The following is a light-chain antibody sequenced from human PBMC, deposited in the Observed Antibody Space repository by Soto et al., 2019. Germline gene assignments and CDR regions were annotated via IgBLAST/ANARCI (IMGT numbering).Light chain of an antibody. Sequence: EIVLTQSPGTLSLSPGERATPSCRASQSVSSSYLAWYQQKPGQAPRLLIYGASSRATGIPDRFSGSGSETDFTLTISRLEPEDFAVYYCQQYSNSRTFGQGTKVDIK. CDR3: QQYSNSRT. CDR2: GAS. V-gene: IGKV3-20*01. J-gene: IGKJ1*01. CDR1: QSVSSSY.